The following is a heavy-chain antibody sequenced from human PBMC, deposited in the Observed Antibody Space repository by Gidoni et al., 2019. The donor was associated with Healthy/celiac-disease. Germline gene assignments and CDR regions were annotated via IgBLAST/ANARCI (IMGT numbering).Heavy chain of an antibody. V-gene: IGHV3-21*01. CDR2: ISSSSSYI. D-gene: IGHD3-22*01. CDR3: AREGDYYDSSGYQYYFDY. J-gene: IGHJ4*02. CDR1: GFTFSSYS. Sequence: EVQLVASGGGLVKPGGSLRLSCAASGFTFSSYSMTWVRHAPGKGLEWVSSISSSSSYIYYADSVKGRFTISRDNAKNSLYLQMNSLRAEDTAVYYCAREGDYYDSSGYQYYFDYWGQGTLVTVSS.